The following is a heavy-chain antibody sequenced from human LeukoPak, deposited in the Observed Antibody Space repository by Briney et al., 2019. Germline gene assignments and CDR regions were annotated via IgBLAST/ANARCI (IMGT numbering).Heavy chain of an antibody. CDR1: GYSISSGYY. CDR3: ARESGDSYVPRYYFDY. Sequence: SETLSLTCAASGYSISSGYYWGWLRQPPGKGLGLLGSIYHSGSTYYTPSLKSRVTISVDTSKNPFSLKLRCVTAADTAVYYCARESGDSYVPRYYFDYWGQGTLVTVSS. V-gene: IGHV4-38-2*02. D-gene: IGHD5-18*01. CDR2: IYHSGST. J-gene: IGHJ4*02.